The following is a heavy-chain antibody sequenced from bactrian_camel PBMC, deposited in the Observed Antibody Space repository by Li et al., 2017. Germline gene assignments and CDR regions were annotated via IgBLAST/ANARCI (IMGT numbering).Heavy chain of an antibody. Sequence: DVQLVESGGGLVQPGGSLRLSCAASGFTFSSYDISWVRQAPGKGLEWVSAIKSGGLSTYYADSVKGRLTISKDNAKNTIYLGMNSLKPEDTAVYYCAAEPGLQVVNNRKMYVRTENFRYWGQGTQVTVS. CDR3: AAEPGLQVVNNRKMYVRTENFRY. CDR2: IKSGGLST. CDR1: GFTFSSYD. J-gene: IGHJ6*01. V-gene: IGHV3S40*01. D-gene: IGHD5*01.